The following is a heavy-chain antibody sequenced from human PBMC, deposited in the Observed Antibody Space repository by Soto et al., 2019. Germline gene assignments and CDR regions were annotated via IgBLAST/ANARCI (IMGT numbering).Heavy chain of an antibody. D-gene: IGHD1-26*01. J-gene: IGHJ2*01. Sequence: QVQLVQSGAEVKKPGSSVKVSCKASGGTFTDYTITWVRQALGEVLEWMGMIIPVLDLSNYAQKFQGRVTITADKSTTTPYMELSGLASEDTAVYYCAKKLGPSAFDLWGRGTLVTVSS. V-gene: IGHV1-69*02. CDR2: IIPVLDLS. CDR1: GGTFTDYT. CDR3: AKKLGPSAFDL.